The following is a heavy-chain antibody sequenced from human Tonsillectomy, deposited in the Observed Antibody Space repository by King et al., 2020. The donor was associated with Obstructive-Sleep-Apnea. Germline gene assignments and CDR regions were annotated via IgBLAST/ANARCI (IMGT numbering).Heavy chain of an antibody. Sequence: VQLVESGGGLVQPGRSLRLSCAASGFTFSDHAIHCVRQAPGKGLEWVSGISGNGGRISYADSVKGRLTISRDSTKNSLYLQMTSLIAEDTALYYCANDMMGGAATWESVDFWGQGTPVTVSS. J-gene: IGHJ4*02. CDR1: GFTFSDHA. CDR2: ISGNGGRI. CDR3: ANDMMGGAATWESVDF. D-gene: IGHD2-15*01. V-gene: IGHV3-9*01.